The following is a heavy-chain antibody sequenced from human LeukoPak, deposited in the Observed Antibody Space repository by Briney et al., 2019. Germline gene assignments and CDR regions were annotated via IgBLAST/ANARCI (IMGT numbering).Heavy chain of an antibody. J-gene: IGHJ5*02. Sequence: ASVKVSCKASGYTFTGYYMHWVRQAPGQGLEWMGWINPNSGGTNYAQKFQGRVTMTRDTSISTAYMELSRLRSHDTAVYYCAREGSQYSSGYQPWGQGTLVTVSS. CDR1: GYTFTGYY. D-gene: IGHD3-22*01. V-gene: IGHV1-2*02. CDR3: AREGSQYSSGYQP. CDR2: INPNSGGT.